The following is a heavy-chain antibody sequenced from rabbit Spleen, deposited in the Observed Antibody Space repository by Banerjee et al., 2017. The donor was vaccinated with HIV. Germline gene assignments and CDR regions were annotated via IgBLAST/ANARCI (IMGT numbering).Heavy chain of an antibody. Sequence: QQQLEESGGGLVKPGGTLTLTCTASGFSFSSSYWICWVRQAPGKGLEWIGYIDPVFGGTYYASWVNGRFTISSHNAQNTLYLQLNSLIAADTATYFCVREASSGWGVVSFYFNLWGQGTLVTVS. CDR2: IDPVFGGT. CDR3: VREASSGWGVVSFYFNL. D-gene: IGHD4-1*01. J-gene: IGHJ4*01. CDR1: GFSFSSSYW. V-gene: IGHV1S43*01.